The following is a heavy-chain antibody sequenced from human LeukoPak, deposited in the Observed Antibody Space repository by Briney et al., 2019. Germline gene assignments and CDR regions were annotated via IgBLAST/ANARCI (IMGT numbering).Heavy chain of an antibody. Sequence: SETLSLTCTVSGDSISSSSFYWGWIRQPPGKGLEWIGTIYYSGSTYYNPSLKGRVSTSVDTSKNQFSLKLGSVTAADTAVYYCARHEGCGSSCFYGMDVWGQGTTVTVSS. CDR3: ARHEGCGSSCFYGMDV. CDR2: IYYSGST. V-gene: IGHV4-39*01. CDR1: GDSISSSSFY. D-gene: IGHD2-15*01. J-gene: IGHJ6*02.